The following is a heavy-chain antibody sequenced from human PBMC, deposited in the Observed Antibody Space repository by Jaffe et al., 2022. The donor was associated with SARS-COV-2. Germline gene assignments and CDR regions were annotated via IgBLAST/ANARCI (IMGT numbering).Heavy chain of an antibody. CDR2: IYYSGST. D-gene: IGHD5-18*01. CDR1: GGSISSGDYY. Sequence: QVQLQESGPGLVKPSQTLSLTCTVSGGSISSGDYYWSWIRQPPGKGLEWIGYIYYSGSTYYNPSLKSRVTISVDTSKNQFSLKLSSVTAADTAVYYCARAESGGYSYGYDEGAFDYWGQGTLVTVSS. V-gene: IGHV4-30-4*01. J-gene: IGHJ4*02. CDR3: ARAESGGYSYGYDEGAFDY.